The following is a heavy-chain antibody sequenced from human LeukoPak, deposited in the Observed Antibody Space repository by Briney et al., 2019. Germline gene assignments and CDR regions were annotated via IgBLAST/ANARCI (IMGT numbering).Heavy chain of an antibody. Sequence: SETLSLTCTASGYSISSGYYWGWIRQPPGKGLEWIGYVFYIGSTNYNPSLKSRVTLSVDTSKNQFSLNLRSVTAADTAVYYCARGPFRDSSSWYYFDYWGQGTLVTVSS. V-gene: IGHV4-61*01. CDR2: VFYIGST. CDR3: ARGPFRDSSSWYYFDY. D-gene: IGHD6-13*01. CDR1: GYSISSGYY. J-gene: IGHJ4*02.